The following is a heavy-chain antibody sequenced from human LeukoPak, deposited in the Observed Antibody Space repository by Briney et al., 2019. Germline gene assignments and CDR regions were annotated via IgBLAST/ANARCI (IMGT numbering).Heavy chain of an antibody. Sequence: ASVKVSCKASGYTFTSYDINWVRQATGQGLEWMGWMNPNSGNTGYAQKFQGRVTITADESTSTAYMELSSLRSEDTAVYYCASGSYYGSGTTTYYMDVWGKGTTVTISS. CDR3: ASGSYYGSGTTTYYMDV. CDR2: MNPNSGNT. J-gene: IGHJ6*03. V-gene: IGHV1-8*03. D-gene: IGHD3-10*01. CDR1: GYTFTSYD.